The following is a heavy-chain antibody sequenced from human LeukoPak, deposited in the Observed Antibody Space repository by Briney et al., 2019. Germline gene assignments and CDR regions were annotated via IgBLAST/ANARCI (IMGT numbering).Heavy chain of an antibody. J-gene: IGHJ4*02. Sequence: ASVKVSCKASGYTFTSYGISWVRQAPGQGLEWMGWISAYNGNTNYAQKLQGRVTMTTDTSTSTAYMELRSLRSDDTAVYYCARSELIFGEVTSFDYWGQGTLVTVSS. CDR2: ISAYNGNT. D-gene: IGHD3-3*01. V-gene: IGHV1-18*01. CDR3: ARSELIFGEVTSFDY. CDR1: GYTFTSYG.